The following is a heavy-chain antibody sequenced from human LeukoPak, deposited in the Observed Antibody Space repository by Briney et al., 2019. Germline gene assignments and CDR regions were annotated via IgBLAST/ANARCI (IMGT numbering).Heavy chain of an antibody. CDR3: AKHYYDSSGTPRYFDY. D-gene: IGHD3-22*01. CDR2: ITSSGGST. CDR1: GFTFGSYA. Sequence: PGGSLRLSCAASGFTFGSYAMSWVRQAPGKGLEWVSSITSSGGSTFYADSVKGRFTISRDNSKNTLFLQMNSLRDEDTAVYYCAKHYYDSSGTPRYFDYWGQGTLVTVSS. V-gene: IGHV3-23*01. J-gene: IGHJ4*02.